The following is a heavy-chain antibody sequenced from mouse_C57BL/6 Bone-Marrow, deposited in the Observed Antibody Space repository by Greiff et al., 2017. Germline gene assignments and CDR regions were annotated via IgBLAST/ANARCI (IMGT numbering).Heavy chain of an antibody. Sequence: VQLHQSGAELVRPGASVTLSCKASGYTFTDYEMHWVKQTPVHGLEWIGAIDPETGGTAYNQKFKGKAILTADKSSSTAYMELRSLTSEDSAVYYCTRSFITTVVAFDYWGQGTTLTVSS. CDR3: TRSFITTVVAFDY. CDR2: IDPETGGT. V-gene: IGHV1-15*01. J-gene: IGHJ2*01. D-gene: IGHD1-1*01. CDR1: GYTFTDYE.